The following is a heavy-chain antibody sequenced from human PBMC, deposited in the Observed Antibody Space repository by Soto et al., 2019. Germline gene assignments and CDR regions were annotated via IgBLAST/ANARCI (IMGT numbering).Heavy chain of an antibody. Sequence: SETLSLTCAVYGGFLSESYWTWIRQPPVKVLEWIGEINHVGGTNYNPSLKSRVTMSVDTSQNQFSLRLISVTAADTAMYFCVRIRYQLPSSVLWLDPWGQGTPVTVSS. V-gene: IGHV4-34*01. CDR1: GGFLSESY. CDR2: INHVGGT. D-gene: IGHD3-16*01. J-gene: IGHJ5*02. CDR3: VRIRYQLPSSVLWLDP.